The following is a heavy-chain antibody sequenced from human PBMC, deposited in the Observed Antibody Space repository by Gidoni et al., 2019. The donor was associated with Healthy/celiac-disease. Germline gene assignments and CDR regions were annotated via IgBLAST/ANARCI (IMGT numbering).Heavy chain of an antibody. J-gene: IGHJ6*02. CDR2: IYYSGST. CDR1: GGSISSGGYY. Sequence: QVQLQESGPGLVKPSQTLSLTCTVSGGSISSGGYYWSWIRQHPGKGLEWIGYIYYSGSTYYNPSLKSRVTISVDTSKNQFSLKLSSVTAADTAVYYCASTSYYYGSGSYSTGNYGMDVWGQGTTVTVSS. CDR3: ASTSYYYGSGSYSTGNYGMDV. D-gene: IGHD3-10*01. V-gene: IGHV4-31*03.